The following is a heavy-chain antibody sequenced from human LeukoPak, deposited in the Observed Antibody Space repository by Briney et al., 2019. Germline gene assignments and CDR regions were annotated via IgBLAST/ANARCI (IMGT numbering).Heavy chain of an antibody. CDR2: VSHTGAT. V-gene: IGHV4-59*01. CDR3: ARDRRGSFYTFDL. CDR1: GASINGYF. J-gene: IGHJ3*01. D-gene: IGHD1-26*01. Sequence: PSETLSLTCSVSGASINGYFWNWVRHTPEKGLEWIGYVSHTGATTSNPTLKSRVSITIDTSKSQISLTMTSVTAADSALYYCARDRRGSFYTFDLWGPGTIVSVS.